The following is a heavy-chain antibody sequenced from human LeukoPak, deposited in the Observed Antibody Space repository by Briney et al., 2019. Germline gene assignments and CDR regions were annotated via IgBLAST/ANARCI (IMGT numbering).Heavy chain of an antibody. CDR1: GFTFSSYS. J-gene: IGHJ5*02. D-gene: IGHD2-15*01. CDR3: ARDLGYCSGGSCYPNWFDP. CDR2: ISSSSSYI. V-gene: IGHV3-21*01. Sequence: GGSLRLSCAASGFTFSSYSMNWVSQAPGKGLEWVSSISSSSSYIYYADSVKGRFTISRDNAKNSLYLQMNSLRAEDTAVYYCARDLGYCSGGSCYPNWFDPWGQGTLVTVSS.